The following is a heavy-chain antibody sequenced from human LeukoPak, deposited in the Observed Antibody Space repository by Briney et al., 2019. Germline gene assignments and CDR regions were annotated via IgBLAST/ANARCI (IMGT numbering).Heavy chain of an antibody. Sequence: GGSLRLSCAASGFTFTNAWMTWVRQAPGKGLEWVGRVKSKTDSGTTDYAAPVKGRFTISRDDSKTTVYLQMNSLKTEDTAGYYCTTGDATGRDYWGQGTLVTVSS. CDR3: TTGDATGRDY. CDR1: GFTFTNAW. CDR2: VKSKTDSGTT. V-gene: IGHV3-15*01. D-gene: IGHD2-15*01. J-gene: IGHJ4*02.